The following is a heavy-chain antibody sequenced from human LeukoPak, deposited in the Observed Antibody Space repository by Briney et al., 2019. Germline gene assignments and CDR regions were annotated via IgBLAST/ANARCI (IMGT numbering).Heavy chain of an antibody. Sequence: SETLSLTCIVSGGSISNYYWSWIRQPPGKGLEWIGYIYYSGTSNYSPSLYSRVTMSVDTSKNQFSLKLTSVTAADTAVYYCARGANFGDSGLDAFDIWGQGTMVTVSS. V-gene: IGHV4-59*01. CDR1: GGSISNYY. D-gene: IGHD4-17*01. CDR2: IYYSGTS. CDR3: ARGANFGDSGLDAFDI. J-gene: IGHJ3*02.